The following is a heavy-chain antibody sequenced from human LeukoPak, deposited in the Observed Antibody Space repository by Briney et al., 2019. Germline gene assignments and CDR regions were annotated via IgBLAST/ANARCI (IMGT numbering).Heavy chain of an antibody. Sequence: GGSLRLSCAASGFTFSSYSMNWVRQAPGKGLEWVSSINSNSRYKYYADSVKGRFTISRDNAKNSLYLQMNSLRAEDTAVYYCARIYDSSGYDKFDYWGQGTLVTVSS. CDR1: GFTFSSYS. CDR2: INSNSRYK. CDR3: ARIYDSSGYDKFDY. J-gene: IGHJ4*02. V-gene: IGHV3-21*01. D-gene: IGHD3-22*01.